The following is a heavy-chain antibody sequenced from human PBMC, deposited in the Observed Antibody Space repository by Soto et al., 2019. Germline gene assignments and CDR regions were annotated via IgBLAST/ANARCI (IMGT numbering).Heavy chain of an antibody. Sequence: EVQLVESGGGLVQPRGSLRLSCAASGFTFSSYWMHWVRQAPGKGLVWVSRINSDGSSTSYADSVKGRFTISRDNAKNTLYLQMNSLRAEDTAVYYCARGGWELRYRDFDYWGQGTLVTVSS. D-gene: IGHD1-26*01. CDR2: INSDGSST. J-gene: IGHJ4*02. CDR3: ARGGWELRYRDFDY. CDR1: GFTFSSYW. V-gene: IGHV3-74*01.